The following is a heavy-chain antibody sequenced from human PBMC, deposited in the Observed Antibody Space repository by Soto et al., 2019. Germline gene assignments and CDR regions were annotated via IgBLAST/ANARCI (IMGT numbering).Heavy chain of an antibody. J-gene: IGHJ4*02. Sequence: VQLVESGGGVVQPGRSLRLSCAASGFTFSDYAMHWVRQAPGKGLEWVAVVSHDGRNTHYADSVKGRLTNSRDSSKNTVSLEMTSLRAEDTAVYYCAKGGRQWLVTSDFNYWGQGALVTVSS. CDR1: GFTFSDYA. D-gene: IGHD6-19*01. CDR3: AKGGRQWLVTSDFNY. V-gene: IGHV3-30*18. CDR2: VSHDGRNT.